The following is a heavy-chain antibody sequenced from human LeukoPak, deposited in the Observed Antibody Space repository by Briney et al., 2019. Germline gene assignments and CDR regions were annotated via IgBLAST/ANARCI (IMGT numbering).Heavy chain of an antibody. J-gene: IGHJ2*01. Sequence: SQTLSLTCTVSGGSIRRGDYYWGWIRQPPGKGREWIGYIYYSGSTYYNPSLKSRVTISVDTSKNQFSLKLSSVTAADTVVYYCARVYDSSGYYPYWYFDLWGRGTLVTVSS. D-gene: IGHD3-22*01. V-gene: IGHV4-30-4*01. CDR1: GGSIRRGDYY. CDR3: ARVYDSSGYYPYWYFDL. CDR2: IYYSGST.